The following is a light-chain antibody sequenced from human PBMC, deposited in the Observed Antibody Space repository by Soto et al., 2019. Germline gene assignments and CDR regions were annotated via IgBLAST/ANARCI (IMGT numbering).Light chain of an antibody. Sequence: DIQMTQSPSTLSASVGDRVSITCRASQRIESWLAWYQQKPGKVPKLLIYDASTLISGVPSRFSGTGSGTEFTLSIASLQPDDFATYYCLHYYTYPLTFXQGTKVDIK. J-gene: IGKJ1*01. V-gene: IGKV1-5*01. CDR1: QRIESW. CDR2: DAS. CDR3: LHYYTYPLT.